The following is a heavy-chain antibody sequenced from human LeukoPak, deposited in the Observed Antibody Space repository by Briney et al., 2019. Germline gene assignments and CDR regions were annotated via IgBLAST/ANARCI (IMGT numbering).Heavy chain of an antibody. D-gene: IGHD3-22*01. Sequence: SETLSLTCTVSGGSISSYYWNWIRQPPGKGLEWIGEINHSGSTNYNPSLKSRVTISVDTSKNQFSLKLSSVTAADTAVYYCAREGRRGGGYYYSLHHYFDYWGQGTLVTVSS. J-gene: IGHJ4*02. CDR2: INHSGST. CDR3: AREGRRGGGYYYSLHHYFDY. V-gene: IGHV4-34*01. CDR1: GGSISSYY.